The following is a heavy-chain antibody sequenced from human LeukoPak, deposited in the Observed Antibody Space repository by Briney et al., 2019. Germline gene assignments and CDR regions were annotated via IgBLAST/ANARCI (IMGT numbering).Heavy chain of an antibody. J-gene: IGHJ4*02. CDR1: GFTFSSYE. CDR3: AKAPVTTCSGAYCYPFDY. V-gene: IGHV3-23*01. D-gene: IGHD2-15*01. Sequence: PGGSLRLSCAASGFTFSSYEMNWVRQGPGKGLEWVSAISVSGNTYHADSVKGRFTISRDSSKNTLYLQMSSLRAGDAAVYYCAKAPVTTCSGAYCYPFDYWSQGTLVTVSS. CDR2: ISVSGNT.